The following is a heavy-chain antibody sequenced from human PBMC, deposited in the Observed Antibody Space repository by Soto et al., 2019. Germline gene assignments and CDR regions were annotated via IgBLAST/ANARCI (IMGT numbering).Heavy chain of an antibody. V-gene: IGHV1-2*04. CDR1: GYTFTGYY. CDR3: ARDQIVCSGGSCSPWDNCCGP. CDR2: INPNSGGT. J-gene: IGHJ5*02. D-gene: IGHD2-15*01. Sequence: ASVKVSCKASGYTFTGYYMHWVRQAPGQGLEWMGWINPNSGGTNYAQKFQGWVTMTRDTSISTAYMELSRLRSDDTAVYYCARDQIVCSGGSCSPWDNCCGPWHRETLFTTSS.